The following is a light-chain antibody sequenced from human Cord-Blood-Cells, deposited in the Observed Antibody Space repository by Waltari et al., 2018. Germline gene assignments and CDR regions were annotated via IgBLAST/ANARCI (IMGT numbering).Light chain of an antibody. J-gene: IGKJ2*03. CDR1: QSLLNSNGYNS. CDR3: MQALQTPYS. V-gene: IGKV2-28*01. Sequence: DIVMTQAPPSLPVTLVEPDSISFTSSQSLLNSNGYNSLDWYLPKPGQSPQLLVYLGSNRASGVPDRFSGSGSGTDFTLKICRVEAEDVGVYYCMQALQTPYSFGQGTKLDIK. CDR2: LGS.